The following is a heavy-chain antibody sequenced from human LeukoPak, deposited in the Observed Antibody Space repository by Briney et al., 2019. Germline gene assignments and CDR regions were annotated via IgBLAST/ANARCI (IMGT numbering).Heavy chain of an antibody. Sequence: GGSLRLSCAASGFTFTNYAMSWVRQAPGKGLESVSVVSGTGAFTYYADSVKGRFTISRDNSKNTLYLQMNSLRAEDTTVYYCANGHSDYGTGFDLWGRGTLVTVSS. CDR3: ANGHSDYGTGFDL. CDR2: VSGTGAFT. D-gene: IGHD4-17*01. J-gene: IGHJ4*02. CDR1: GFTFTNYA. V-gene: IGHV3-23*01.